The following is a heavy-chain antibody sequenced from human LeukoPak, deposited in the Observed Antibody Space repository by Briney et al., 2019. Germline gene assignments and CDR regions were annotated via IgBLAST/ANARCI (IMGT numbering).Heavy chain of an antibody. V-gene: IGHV3-53*01. CDR2: IYSGGST. D-gene: IGHD3-22*01. CDR1: GFTVSSNY. J-gene: IGHJ2*01. CDR3: VREMYYYDSSGYLDGYFDL. Sequence: GGSLRLSCAASGFTVSSNYMSWVRQAPGKGLEWVSVIYSGGSTYYADSVKGRFTISRDNSKNTLYLQMNSLRVEDTAVYYCVREMYYYDSSGYLDGYFDLWGRGTLVTVSS.